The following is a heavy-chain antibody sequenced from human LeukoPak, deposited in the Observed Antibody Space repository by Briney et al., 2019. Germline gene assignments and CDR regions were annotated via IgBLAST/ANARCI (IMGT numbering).Heavy chain of an antibody. CDR3: ARSWALVSPLDY. V-gene: IGHV3-53*01. D-gene: IGHD6-13*01. CDR1: GLTVSSNY. J-gene: IGHJ4*02. Sequence: GGSVRLSCAASGLTVSSNYMSWVRQAPGKGLEWVSVIYSGGSRNYADSVKGRFTISRDNSKNTLYLQMNTLRAEDTAVYYCARSWALVSPLDYWGQGTLVTVSS. CDR2: IYSGGSR.